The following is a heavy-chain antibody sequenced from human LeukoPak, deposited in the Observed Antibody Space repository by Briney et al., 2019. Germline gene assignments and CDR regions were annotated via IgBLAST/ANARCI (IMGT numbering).Heavy chain of an antibody. Sequence: SGGSLRLSCAASGFTVSSNYMSWVRQAPGKGLEWVSVIYSGGSTYYADSVKGRFTISRHNSKNTLYLQMNSLRAEDTAVYYCARGHDYGNIIYYGMDVWGQGTTVTVSS. V-gene: IGHV3-53*04. D-gene: IGHD4-17*01. J-gene: IGHJ6*02. CDR1: GFTVSSNY. CDR2: IYSGGST. CDR3: ARGHDYGNIIYYGMDV.